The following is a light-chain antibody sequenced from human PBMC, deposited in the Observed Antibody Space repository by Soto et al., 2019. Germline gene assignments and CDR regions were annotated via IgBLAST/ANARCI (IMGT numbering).Light chain of an antibody. CDR1: QSISSY. CDR3: QQYNSYRT. CDR2: DAS. J-gene: IGKJ1*01. V-gene: IGKV1-13*02. Sequence: IQLTQSPSSLSASVGDRVTITCRASQSISSYLNWYQQKPLKAPKLLIYDASILKSGVPSRFSGSGSGTQFTLTISSLQPDDSATYYCQQYNSYRTFGQGTKV.